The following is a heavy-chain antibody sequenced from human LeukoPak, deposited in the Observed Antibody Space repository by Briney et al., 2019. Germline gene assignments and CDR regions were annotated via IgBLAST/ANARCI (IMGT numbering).Heavy chain of an antibody. CDR2: IFYTGST. Sequence: SETLSLTCSFSGGSFSSTSYYWGWIRQPPGKGLEWIGSIFYTGSTYYNPSLESRVTISSDTSKNQFYLRLSSVTAADTAVYYCARRYTGSSYAYDIWGQGTMVAVSS. CDR3: ARRYTGSSYAYDI. V-gene: IGHV4-39*07. D-gene: IGHD1-26*01. J-gene: IGHJ3*02. CDR1: GGSFSSTSYY.